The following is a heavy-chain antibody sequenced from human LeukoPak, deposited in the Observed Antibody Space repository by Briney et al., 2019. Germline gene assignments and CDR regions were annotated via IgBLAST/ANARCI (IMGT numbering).Heavy chain of an antibody. J-gene: IGHJ4*02. CDR3: ARGPNHYGSGRDYFDD. V-gene: IGHV1-2*02. D-gene: IGHD3-10*01. CDR1: GYTFTGYY. CDR2: INPNSGGT. Sequence: ASVKVSCKASGYTFTGYYMHWVRQAPGQGLEWMGWINPNSGGTNYAQKFQGRVTMTRDTSTSTAYMELSRLRSDDTAVYYCARGPNHYGSGRDYFDDWGQGTPVTVSS.